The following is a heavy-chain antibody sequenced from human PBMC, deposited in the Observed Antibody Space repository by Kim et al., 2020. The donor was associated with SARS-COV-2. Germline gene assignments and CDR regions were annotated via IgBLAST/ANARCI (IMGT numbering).Heavy chain of an antibody. J-gene: IGHJ4*02. CDR3: ARAGSGWYGVALQPHFDY. D-gene: IGHD6-19*01. V-gene: IGHV3-48*02. Sequence: GGSLRLSCAASGFTFSSYSMNWVRQAPGKGLEWVSYISSSSSTIYYADSVKGRFTISRDNAKNSLYLQMNSLRDEDTAVYYCARAGSGWYGVALQPHFDYWGQGTLVTVSS. CDR2: ISSSSSTI. CDR1: GFTFSSYS.